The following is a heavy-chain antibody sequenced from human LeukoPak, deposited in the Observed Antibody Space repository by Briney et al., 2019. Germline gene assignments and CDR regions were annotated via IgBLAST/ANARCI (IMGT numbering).Heavy chain of an antibody. J-gene: IGHJ3*02. V-gene: IGHV4-59*12. D-gene: IGHD3-10*01. Sequence: SETLSLTCTVSGGSISSYYWSWIRQPPGKGLDWIGYIYYSGSTNYNPSLKSRATISVDTSKNQFSLKLSSVTAADTAVYYCSFNLGSGSYAFDIWGQGTMVTVSS. CDR2: IYYSGST. CDR3: SFNLGSGSYAFDI. CDR1: GGSISSYY.